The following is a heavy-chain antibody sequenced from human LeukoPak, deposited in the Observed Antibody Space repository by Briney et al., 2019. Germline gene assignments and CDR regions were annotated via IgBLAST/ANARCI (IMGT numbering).Heavy chain of an antibody. CDR2: INPNSGNA. CDR1: GYTFSDYD. CDR3: ARALAWGGSSYSYYYMDV. J-gene: IGHJ6*03. Sequence: ASVKVSCKASGYTFSDYDINRVRQATGQGLEWMGWINPNSGNAGYAQKFQGRVTMTRNTSISTAYMELSSLRSEDTAVYYCARALAWGGSSYSYYYMDVWDKGTTVTVSS. V-gene: IGHV1-8*01. D-gene: IGHD1-26*01.